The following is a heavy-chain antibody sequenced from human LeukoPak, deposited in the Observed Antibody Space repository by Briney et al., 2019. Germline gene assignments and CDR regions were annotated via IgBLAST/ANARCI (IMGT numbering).Heavy chain of an antibody. J-gene: IGHJ4*02. Sequence: SETLSLTCTVSGGSISSSSYYWGWIRQPPGKGLEWIGSIYYSGSTYYSPTLKSRVTMSVDTSKNQFSLKLSSVAAADTAVYYCARHGSASGWYRSHFDYWGQGTLVTVSS. CDR2: IYYSGST. D-gene: IGHD6-19*01. V-gene: IGHV4-39*01. CDR1: GGSISSSSYY. CDR3: ARHGSASGWYRSHFDY.